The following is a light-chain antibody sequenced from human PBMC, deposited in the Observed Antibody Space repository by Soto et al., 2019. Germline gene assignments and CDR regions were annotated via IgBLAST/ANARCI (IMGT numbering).Light chain of an antibody. CDR2: STK. CDR3: VLYMGSGIVV. CDR1: SGSVSTSYY. V-gene: IGLV8-61*01. Sequence: QTVVTQEPSFSVSPGGTVTLTCGLNSGSVSTSYYPSWYQQTPGQAPRTLIYSTKTRSSGVPDRFSGSILGNKAALTITGAQADDECDYHCVLYMGSGIVVFGGGTKLTVL. J-gene: IGLJ2*01.